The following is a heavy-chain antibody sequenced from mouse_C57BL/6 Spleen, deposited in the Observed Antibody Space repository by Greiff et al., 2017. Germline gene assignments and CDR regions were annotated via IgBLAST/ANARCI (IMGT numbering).Heavy chain of an antibody. D-gene: IGHD1-1*01. CDR2: IDPSDSYT. V-gene: IGHV1-50*01. Sequence: VQLQQPGAELVKPGASVKLSCKASGYTFTSYWMPWVKQRPGQGLEWIGEIDPSDSYTNYNQKFKGKATLTVDTTSSTAFMQLSSLTSEDSAVYYCARELRGDYWGQGTTLTVSS. CDR3: ARELRGDY. CDR1: GYTFTSYW. J-gene: IGHJ2*01.